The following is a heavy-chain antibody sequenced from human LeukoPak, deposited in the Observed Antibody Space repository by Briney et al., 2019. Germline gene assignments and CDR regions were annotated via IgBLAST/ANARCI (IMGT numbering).Heavy chain of an antibody. CDR1: GFTFSSYS. D-gene: IGHD3-3*01. J-gene: IGHJ4*02. CDR2: ISSSSSYI. Sequence: GGSLRLSCAASGFTFSSYSMNWVRQAPGKGLEWVSSISSSSSYIYYADSVEGRFTISRDNAKNSLYLQMNSLRAEDTAVYYCASGRDDFWSGDGYYFDYWGQGTLVTVSS. V-gene: IGHV3-21*01. CDR3: ASGRDDFWSGDGYYFDY.